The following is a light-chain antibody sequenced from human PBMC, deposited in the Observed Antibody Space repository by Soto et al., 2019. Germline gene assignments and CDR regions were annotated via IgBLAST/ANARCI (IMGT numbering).Light chain of an antibody. CDR1: SSNIGAGYD. Sequence: QSVLTQPPSVSGAPGQRVTISCTGSSSNIGAGYDVHWYQQLPGTAPKLLIYGNSNRPSGVPDRFSGSKSGTSASLAITGLKAEDEADYYCQSYDSSLNVFGTGTKVTVL. CDR3: QSYDSSLNV. V-gene: IGLV1-40*01. J-gene: IGLJ1*01. CDR2: GNS.